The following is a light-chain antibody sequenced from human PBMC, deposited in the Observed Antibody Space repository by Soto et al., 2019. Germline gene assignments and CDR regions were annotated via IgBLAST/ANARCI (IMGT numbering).Light chain of an antibody. CDR1: SSDVGGYNY. V-gene: IGLV2-14*01. J-gene: IGLJ3*02. CDR2: EVS. Sequence: QSVLTQPASVSGSPGQSITISCTGTSSDVGGYNYVSWYQQHPGKAPKLMIYEVSNRPSGVSNRFSGSKSGNTASLTISGLQAEDEADYHCTSYKTTSNGVFGGGTKVTVL. CDR3: TSYKTTSNGV.